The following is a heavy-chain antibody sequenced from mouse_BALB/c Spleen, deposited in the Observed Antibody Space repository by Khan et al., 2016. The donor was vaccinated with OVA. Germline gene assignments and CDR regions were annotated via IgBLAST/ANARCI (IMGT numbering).Heavy chain of an antibody. CDR2: IDPANGNT. CDR3: VKISYGNYAWFAY. J-gene: IGHJ3*01. CDR1: GFNIKDTY. Sequence: EVQLQESGAELVKTGASVKLSCTASGFNIKDTYMHWVKQRPEQGLEWIGRIDPANGNTKYDPKFQGKATITADTSSNTAYLQLSSLTSEDTAVYYCVKISYGNYAWFAYWGQGTLVTVSA. D-gene: IGHD2-10*02. V-gene: IGHV14-3*02.